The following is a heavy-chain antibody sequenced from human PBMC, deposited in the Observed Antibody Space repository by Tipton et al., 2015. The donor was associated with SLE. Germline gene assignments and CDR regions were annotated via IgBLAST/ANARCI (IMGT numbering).Heavy chain of an antibody. V-gene: IGHV1-8*02. D-gene: IGHD3-22*01. CDR2: MHPDSGKT. Sequence: QSGAEVKQPGASVKVSCRASGYTFTGYDINWVRQAPGQGLEWMGWMHPDSGKTAYVQKFRGRVTMTRNTSISTAYMELSSLRSEDTAMYYCARVYYDNHYDLDYWGQGTLVTVSS. CDR3: ARVYYDNHYDLDY. J-gene: IGHJ4*02. CDR1: GYTFTGYD.